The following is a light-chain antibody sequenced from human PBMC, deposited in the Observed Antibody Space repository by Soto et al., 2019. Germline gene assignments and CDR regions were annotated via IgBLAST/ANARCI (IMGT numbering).Light chain of an antibody. CDR2: GAS. CDR3: QQYGGSPPIT. V-gene: IGKV3-20*01. Sequence: VLTQSPGTLSLSPGERATLSCRASQSVSSTYLAWYQHKPGQAPRLLIYGASTMATGIPDRFSGSGSGTDFSLTISRLEPEDFAVYYCQQYGGSPPITFGQGTRLEIK. CDR1: QSVSSTY. J-gene: IGKJ5*01.